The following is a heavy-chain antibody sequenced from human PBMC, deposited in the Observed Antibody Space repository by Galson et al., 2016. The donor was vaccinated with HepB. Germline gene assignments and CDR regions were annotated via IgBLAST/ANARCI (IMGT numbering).Heavy chain of an antibody. J-gene: IGHJ4*02. D-gene: IGHD3-22*01. V-gene: IGHV3-30*18. CDR3: AKDYSGYYFDGTGYYNAFDY. Sequence: SLRLSCAASGFTFSTYGMHWVRQAPGKGLEWVAVISYDRSNKNYAASVKGRFTISRDNSKNTLYLEMTSLREEETAVYYCAKDYSGYYFDGTGYYNAFDYWGQGALVTVSS. CDR2: ISYDRSNK. CDR1: GFTFSTYG.